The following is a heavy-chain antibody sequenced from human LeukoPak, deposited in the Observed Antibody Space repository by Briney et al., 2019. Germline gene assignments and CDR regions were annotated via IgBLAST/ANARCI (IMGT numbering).Heavy chain of an antibody. CDR2: IKHSGNT. Sequence: SETLSLTCAVYGGSFSGYYWSWIREPPGKGLEWIGEIKHSGNTNYNPSLKSRVTISVDTSKNQFSLKLSSVTAADTAVYSSARRGPMSYYDILTGYYWVYYFDYWGQGTLVTVSS. CDR1: GGSFSGYY. V-gene: IGHV4-34*01. J-gene: IGHJ4*02. D-gene: IGHD3-9*01. CDR3: ARRGPMSYYDILTGYYWVYYFDY.